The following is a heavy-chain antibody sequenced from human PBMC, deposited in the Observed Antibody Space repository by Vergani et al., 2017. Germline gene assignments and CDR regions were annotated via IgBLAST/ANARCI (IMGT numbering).Heavy chain of an antibody. CDR3: TTDPLYCGDGSCYWLRDHHYYGMDV. CDR1: GFSFRNAW. J-gene: IGHJ6*02. CDR2: IKSTFDRGTT. D-gene: IGHD2-21*01. V-gene: IGHV3-15*07. Sequence: EVQLVESGGGIVKPGGSLRLSCVASGFSFRNAWMNWVRRTPGKGLEWVGRIKSTFDRGTTDYAAAVKGRFTISRDDSKNTLFLQMNGLKTEDRGVYYCTTDPLYCGDGSCYWLRDHHYYGMDVWGQGTTVTVSS.